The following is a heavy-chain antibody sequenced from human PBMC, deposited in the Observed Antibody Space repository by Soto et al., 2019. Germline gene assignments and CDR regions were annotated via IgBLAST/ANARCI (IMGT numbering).Heavy chain of an antibody. D-gene: IGHD2-15*01. CDR1: GFTFSSYA. CDR3: AKSLSDIVVVVAAWAPPFDY. J-gene: IGHJ4*02. CDR2: ISGSGGST. Sequence: GGSLRLSCAASGFTFSSYAMSWVRQAPGKGLEWVSAISGSGGSTYYADSVKGRFTISRDNSKNTLYLQMTSLRAEDTAVYYCAKSLSDIVVVVAAWAPPFDYWGQGTLVTVSS. V-gene: IGHV3-23*01.